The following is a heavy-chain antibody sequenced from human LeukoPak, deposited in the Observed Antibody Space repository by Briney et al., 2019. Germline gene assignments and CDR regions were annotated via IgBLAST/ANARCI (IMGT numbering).Heavy chain of an antibody. J-gene: IGHJ4*02. Sequence: GGSLRLSCAASGFIFSSYIMHWVRQAPGKGLEWVAVISYDGSNKYYADSVKGRFTISRDNSKNTLYLQMNSLRAEDTAVYYCAKSFFTVTTRSYYFDYWGQGTLVTVSS. CDR1: GFIFSSYI. CDR3: AKSFFTVTTRSYYFDY. CDR2: ISYDGSNK. D-gene: IGHD4-17*01. V-gene: IGHV3-30-3*02.